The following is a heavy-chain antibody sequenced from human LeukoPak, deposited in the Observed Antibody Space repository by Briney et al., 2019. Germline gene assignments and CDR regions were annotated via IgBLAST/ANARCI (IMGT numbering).Heavy chain of an antibody. CDR2: INPSGGST. CDR3: ARGWMGSSWSLLQHY. CDR1: GYTFTSYY. D-gene: IGHD6-13*01. Sequence: ASVKVSCKASGYTFTSYYMHWVRQAPGQGLEWMGIINPSGGSTSYAQKFQGRVTMTRNTSISTAYMELSSLRSEDTAVYYCARGWMGSSWSLLQHYWGQGTLVTVSS. V-gene: IGHV1-46*01. J-gene: IGHJ4*02.